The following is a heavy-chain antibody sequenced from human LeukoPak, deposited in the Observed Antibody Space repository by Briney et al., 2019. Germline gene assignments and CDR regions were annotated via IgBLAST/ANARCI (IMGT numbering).Heavy chain of an antibody. CDR2: INHSGST. V-gene: IGHV4-39*07. D-gene: IGHD3-22*01. Sequence: SETLSLTCTVSGGSISSGTHYYNWIRQPPGKGLEWIGEINHSGSTNYNPSLKSRVTISVDTSKNQFSLKLSSVTAADTAVYYCARGRPLDLDDSSGYYFDYWGQGTLVTVSS. CDR1: GGSISSGTHY. CDR3: ARGRPLDLDDSSGYYFDY. J-gene: IGHJ4*02.